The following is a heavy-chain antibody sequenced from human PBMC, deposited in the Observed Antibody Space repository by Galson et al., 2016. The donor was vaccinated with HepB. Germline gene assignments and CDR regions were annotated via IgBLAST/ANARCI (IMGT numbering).Heavy chain of an antibody. J-gene: IGHJ4*02. CDR2: INAVNGDT. CDR3: ARGDSSSWYSGRSFDY. D-gene: IGHD6-13*01. CDR1: GYTLTNYA. Sequence: SVKVSCKADGYTLTNYAMHWVRQAPGQRLEWMGWINAVNGDTKYSQNFQGRATIARDTSASTAHMELSSLRSEDTAVYYCARGDSSSWYSGRSFDYWGQGTLVTVSS. V-gene: IGHV1-3*01.